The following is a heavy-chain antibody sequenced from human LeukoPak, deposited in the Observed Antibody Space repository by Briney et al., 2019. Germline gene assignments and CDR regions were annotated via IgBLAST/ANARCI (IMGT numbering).Heavy chain of an antibody. V-gene: IGHV3-9*01. D-gene: IGHD3-22*01. J-gene: IGHJ4*02. Sequence: GGSLRLSCAASGFTFDDYAMHWVRQAPGKGLEWVSGISWNSGSIGYADSVKGRFTISRDNAKNSLYLQMNSLRAEDTALYYCAKDIDYYDSSGCFDYWGQGTLVTVSS. CDR2: ISWNSGSI. CDR1: GFTFDDYA. CDR3: AKDIDYYDSSGCFDY.